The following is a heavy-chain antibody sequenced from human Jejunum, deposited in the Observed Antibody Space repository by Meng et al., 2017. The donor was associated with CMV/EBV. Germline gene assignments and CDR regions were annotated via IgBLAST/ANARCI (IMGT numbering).Heavy chain of an antibody. J-gene: IGHJ4*02. V-gene: IGHV3-20*03. CDR1: GLTFDDYG. Sequence: GLTFDDYGMSWVRQGPGKGLEWVSGINGNGGSTAYADSVKGRFTISRDNAKNSLYLQMNSLRDEDTALYYCARGGYSSSSGEYDYWGQGTLVTVSS. CDR3: ARGGYSSSSGEYDY. CDR2: INGNGGST. D-gene: IGHD6-6*01.